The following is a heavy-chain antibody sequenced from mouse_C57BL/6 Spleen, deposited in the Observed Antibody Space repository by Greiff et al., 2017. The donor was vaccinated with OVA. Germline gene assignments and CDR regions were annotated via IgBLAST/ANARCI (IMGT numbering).Heavy chain of an antibody. Sequence: QVQLQQSGPGLVQPSQSLSITCTVSGFSLTSYGVHWVRQSPGKGLEWLGVLWSGGSTDYNAAFISRLSISKDNSKSQVFFNMNSLQADDTAIDYCAINYYGSVYYYAMDYWGQGTSVTVSS. CDR1: GFSLTSYG. V-gene: IGHV2-2*01. CDR2: LWSGGST. J-gene: IGHJ4*01. D-gene: IGHD1-1*01. CDR3: AINYYGSVYYYAMDY.